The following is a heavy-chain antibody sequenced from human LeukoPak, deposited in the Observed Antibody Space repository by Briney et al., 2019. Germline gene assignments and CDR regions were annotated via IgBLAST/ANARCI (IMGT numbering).Heavy chain of an antibody. J-gene: IGHJ3*02. CDR2: INWNGGST. V-gene: IGHV3-20*01. CDR3: ARAEGIAVAGNRRGAFDI. D-gene: IGHD6-19*01. Sequence: RPGGSLRLSCAASGFTFDDYGMSWVRQAPGKGLEWVSGINWNGGSTGYADSVKGRFTISRDNAKNSLYLQMNSLRAEDTALYHCARAEGIAVAGNRRGAFDIWGQGTMVTVSS. CDR1: GFTFDDYG.